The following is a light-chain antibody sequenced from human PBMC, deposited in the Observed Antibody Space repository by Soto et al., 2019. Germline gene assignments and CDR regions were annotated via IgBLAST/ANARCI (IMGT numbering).Light chain of an antibody. J-gene: IGKJ1*01. Sequence: DIQMTQSPSSLSASVGDRVTITCRASQGISNYLAWYQQRPGSVPKLLIYAASTLQSGVPSRFTGSGSGTEFTLTISSLQPEDVATYYCLKYNSARWTFGQGTKVDI. CDR3: LKYNSARWT. CDR2: AAS. CDR1: QGISNY. V-gene: IGKV1-27*01.